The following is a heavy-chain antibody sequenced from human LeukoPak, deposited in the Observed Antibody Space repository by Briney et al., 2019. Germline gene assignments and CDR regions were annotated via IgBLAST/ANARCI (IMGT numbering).Heavy chain of an antibody. Sequence: PGGSLRLSCAASGFTFSSYAISWVRQAPGKGLEWVSAISGSGGSTYYADSVKGRFTISRDNSKNTLYLQMSSLRAEDTAVYYCASSKYGSGSHNWFDPWGQGTLVTVSS. V-gene: IGHV3-23*01. J-gene: IGHJ5*02. CDR3: ASSKYGSGSHNWFDP. CDR2: ISGSGGST. CDR1: GFTFSSYA. D-gene: IGHD3-10*01.